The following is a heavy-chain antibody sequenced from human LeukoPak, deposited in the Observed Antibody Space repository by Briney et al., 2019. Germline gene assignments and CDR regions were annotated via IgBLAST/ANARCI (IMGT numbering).Heavy chain of an antibody. J-gene: IGHJ5*02. CDR1: GGSISSSSYY. CDR3: ARVVGCSSTSCPREFDP. CDR2: IYYSGST. D-gene: IGHD2-2*01. V-gene: IGHV4-39*07. Sequence: SETLSLTCTVSGGSISSSSYYWGWIRQPPGKGLEWIGSIYYSGSTYYNPSLKSRVTISVDTSKNQFSLKLGSVTAADTAVYYCARVVGCSSTSCPREFDPWGQGTLVTVSS.